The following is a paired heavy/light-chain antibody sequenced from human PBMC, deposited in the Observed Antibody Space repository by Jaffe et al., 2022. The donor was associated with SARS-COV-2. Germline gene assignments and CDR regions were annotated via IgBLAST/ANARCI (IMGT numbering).Light chain of an antibody. J-gene: IGKJ5*01. CDR1: QSLSRY. Sequence: DIQMTQSPSSLSASVGDRVTITCRASQSLSRYLNWYQQKPGKAPNLLIYAASSLQSGVPSRFSGSGSGTDFTLTISSLQPEDFATYYCQQSYSAPPTFGQGTRLEIK. V-gene: IGKV1-39*01. CDR3: QQSYSAPPT. CDR2: AAS.
Heavy chain of an antibody. J-gene: IGHJ1*01. D-gene: IGHD3-22*01. CDR3: AKGTSYYYDSSENFQH. V-gene: IGHV3-23*04. CDR1: GFTFSSYA. CDR2: ISGSGAGT. Sequence: EMHLVESGGGLVQPGGSLRLSCAASGFTFSSYAMSWVRQAPGKGLEWVSGISGSGAGTYYADSVKGRFTISRDNSKNTLYLQMNSLRAEDTAVYYCAKGTSYYYDSSENFQHWGQGTLVTVSS.